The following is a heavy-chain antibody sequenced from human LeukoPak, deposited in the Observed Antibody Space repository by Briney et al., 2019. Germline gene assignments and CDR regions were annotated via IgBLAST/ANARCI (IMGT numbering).Heavy chain of an antibody. CDR3: ARVVGEDPQDMVRGVIPYYFDY. V-gene: IGHV3-7*03. Sequence: PGGSLRLSCAASGFTFSSYWMSWVRQAPGKGLEWVANIKQDGSEKYYVDSVKGRFTISRDNAKNSLYLQMNSLRAEDTAVYYCARVVGEDPQDMVRGVIPYYFDYWGQGTLVTVSS. CDR2: IKQDGSEK. D-gene: IGHD3-10*01. CDR1: GFTFSSYW. J-gene: IGHJ4*02.